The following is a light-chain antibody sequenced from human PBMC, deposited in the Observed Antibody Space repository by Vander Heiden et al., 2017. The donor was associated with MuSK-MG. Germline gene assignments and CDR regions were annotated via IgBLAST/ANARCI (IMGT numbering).Light chain of an antibody. V-gene: IGKV1-33*01. CDR3: QQYDNLPLT. CDR2: DAS. CDR1: QEIKNY. J-gene: IGKJ4*01. Sequence: DIQMTQSPSSLSASIGDRVTITCQASQEIKNYLNWYQQKPGKAPELLIYDASNLETGVSSRFNGGGFGTDFSFTISRLQPEDIATYYCQQYDNLPLTFGGGTKVEI.